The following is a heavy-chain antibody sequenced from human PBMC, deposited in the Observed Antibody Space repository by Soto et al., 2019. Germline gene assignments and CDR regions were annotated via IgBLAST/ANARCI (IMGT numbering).Heavy chain of an antibody. CDR3: ERDSHLICYWGCRPGYYYYYGMDV. J-gene: IGHJ6*02. CDR2: IYTSGST. V-gene: IGHV4-4*07. Sequence: SETLSLTCTVSGGSISSYYWSWIRQPAVKGLEWSGRIYTSGSTNYNPSLKSRVTMSVDTSKNQFSLKLSSVTAADTAVYYCERDSHLICYWGCRPGYYYYYGMDVCGQGTTVTVSS. CDR1: GGSISSYY. D-gene: IGHD2-21*01.